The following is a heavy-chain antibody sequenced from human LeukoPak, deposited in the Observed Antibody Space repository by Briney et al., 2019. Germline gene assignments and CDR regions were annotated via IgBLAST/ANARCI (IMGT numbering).Heavy chain of an antibody. CDR2: IYISGST. J-gene: IGHJ6*03. Sequence: SETLSLTCTVSGGSISSGSYYWSWIRQPAGKGLEWIGRIYISGSTNYNPSLKSRVTISVDTSKNQFSLKLSSVTAADTAVYYCARDLVRRVLWFGERYYYYMDVWGKGTTVTVSS. D-gene: IGHD3-10*01. CDR1: GGSISSGSYY. V-gene: IGHV4-61*02. CDR3: ARDLVRRVLWFGERYYYYMDV.